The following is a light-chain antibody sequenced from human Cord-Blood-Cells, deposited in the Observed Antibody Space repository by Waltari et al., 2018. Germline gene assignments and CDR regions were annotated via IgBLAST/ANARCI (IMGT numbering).Light chain of an antibody. V-gene: IGLV3-25*03. J-gene: IGLJ1*01. Sequence: SYELTQPPSVSVSPGQTARITCSGDALPKQYAYWYQQKPGQAPVLVIYKDSERHSGIPGRFSGSSSGTTVTLTISGVQAEDEADYYCQSADSSGTYVFGTGTKVTVL. CDR1: ALPKQY. CDR2: KDS. CDR3: QSADSSGTYV.